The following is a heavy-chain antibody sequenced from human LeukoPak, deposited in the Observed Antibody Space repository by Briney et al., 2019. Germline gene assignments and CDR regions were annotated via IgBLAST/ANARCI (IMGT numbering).Heavy chain of an antibody. V-gene: IGHV3-48*01. Sequence: GSLRLSCAASGFTFSSYSMNWVRQAPGKGLEWLSYISSSSSTIYYADSVKGRFTISRDNAKNSLYLQMNSLRAEDTAVYYCARDITMIVDFDYWGQGTLVTVSS. CDR1: GFTFSSYS. CDR3: ARDITMIVDFDY. J-gene: IGHJ4*02. D-gene: IGHD3-22*01. CDR2: ISSSSSTI.